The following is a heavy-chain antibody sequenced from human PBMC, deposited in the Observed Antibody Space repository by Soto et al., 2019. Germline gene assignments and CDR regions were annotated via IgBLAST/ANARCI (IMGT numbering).Heavy chain of an antibody. CDR2: ISYDGSNK. D-gene: IGHD4-17*01. CDR3: AKDPHDYGQYYFAY. Sequence: PGGSLRLACAASGFTFSSYGMHWVRQAPGKGLEWVAVISYDGSNKYYADSVKGRFTISRGNSKNTLYLQMNSLRAEDTAVYYCAKDPHDYGQYYFAYWGQGTLVTVSS. CDR1: GFTFSSYG. V-gene: IGHV3-30*18. J-gene: IGHJ4*02.